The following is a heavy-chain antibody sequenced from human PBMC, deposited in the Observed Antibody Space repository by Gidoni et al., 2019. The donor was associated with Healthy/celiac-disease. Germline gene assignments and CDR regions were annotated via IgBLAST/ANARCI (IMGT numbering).Heavy chain of an antibody. D-gene: IGHD6-19*01. Sequence: QLQLQESGPGLVKPSETLSLTCTVSGGSISSSSYYWGWIRQPPGKGLEWLGSIYYSGSTYYNPSLKSRVTISVDTSKNQFSLKLSSVTAADTAVYYCASLGHSGWYFSRPENYYFDYWGQGTLVTVSS. CDR2: IYYSGST. J-gene: IGHJ4*02. CDR1: GGSISSSSYY. V-gene: IGHV4-39*01. CDR3: ASLGHSGWYFSRPENYYFDY.